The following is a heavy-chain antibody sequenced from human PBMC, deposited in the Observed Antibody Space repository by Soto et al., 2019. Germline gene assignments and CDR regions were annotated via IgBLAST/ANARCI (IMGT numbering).Heavy chain of an antibody. J-gene: IGHJ4*02. Sequence: GGSLRLSCAASGFTFSSYEMNWVRQAPGKGLEWVSYISSSGSTIYYADSVKGRFTISRDNAKNSLYLQMNSLRAEDTAVYYCARGSIRGAPFDYWGQGTLVTVSS. CDR3: ARGSIRGAPFDY. V-gene: IGHV3-48*03. D-gene: IGHD1-26*01. CDR2: ISSSGSTI. CDR1: GFTFSSYE.